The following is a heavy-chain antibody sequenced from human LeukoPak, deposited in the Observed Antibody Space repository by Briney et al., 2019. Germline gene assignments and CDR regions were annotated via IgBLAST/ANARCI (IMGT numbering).Heavy chain of an antibody. CDR3: ARGLGYCSTTTCYGELPGDY. CDR1: GYTFSSYH. V-gene: IGHV1-18*01. J-gene: IGHJ4*02. CDR2: ISAHNGNT. D-gene: IGHD2-2*01. Sequence: GASVKVSCKASGYTFSSYHINWVRQAPGQGLEWMGRISAHNGNTQYAENLQGRVTMTTDTSTTTAYMELRSLRSDDTAVYYCARGLGYCSTTTCYGELPGDYWSQGTLVTVSS.